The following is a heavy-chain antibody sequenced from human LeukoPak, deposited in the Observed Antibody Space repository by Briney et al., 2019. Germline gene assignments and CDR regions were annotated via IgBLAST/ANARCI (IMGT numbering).Heavy chain of an antibody. CDR3: ARLGPYSSSWYYFDY. CDR2: IYYSGST. Sequence: SETLSLTCTVSGGSISSYYWSWIRQLPGKGLEWIGYIYYSGSTYYNPSLKSRVTISVDTSKNQFSLKLSSVTAADTAVYYCARLGPYSSSWYYFDYWGQGTLVTVSS. V-gene: IGHV4-59*01. D-gene: IGHD6-13*01. J-gene: IGHJ4*02. CDR1: GGSISSYY.